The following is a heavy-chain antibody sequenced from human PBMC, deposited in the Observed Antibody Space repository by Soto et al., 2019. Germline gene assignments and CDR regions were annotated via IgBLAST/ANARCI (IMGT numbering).Heavy chain of an antibody. CDR1: GGTFSSYA. Sequence: QVQLVQSGAEVKKPGSSVKVSCKASGGTFSSYAISWVRQAPGQGLEWMGGIIPIFGTANYAQKFQGRVTITADESTSTAYKELSSLRSEDTAVYYCARCYGSSCWLSGYFDYWGQGTLVTVSS. CDR3: ARCYGSSCWLSGYFDY. D-gene: IGHD3-22*01. V-gene: IGHV1-69*12. CDR2: IIPIFGTA. J-gene: IGHJ4*02.